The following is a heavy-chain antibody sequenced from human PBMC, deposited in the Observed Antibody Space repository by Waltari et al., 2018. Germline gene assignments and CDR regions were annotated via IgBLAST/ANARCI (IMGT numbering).Heavy chain of an antibody. CDR2: IKEDGGEK. J-gene: IGHJ4*02. V-gene: IGHV3-7*01. CDR1: GLTFSKFW. D-gene: IGHD3-10*01. Sequence: EVQLVESGGGLVQPGGSLRLSCAASGLTFSKFWMSWVRKAPGKGLGWVASIKEDGGEKYYVDSLKGRIIISRDNAKNSLYLQMNSLRVEDTAVYYCARDRGYFDYWGLETLVTVSS. CDR3: ARDRGYFDY.